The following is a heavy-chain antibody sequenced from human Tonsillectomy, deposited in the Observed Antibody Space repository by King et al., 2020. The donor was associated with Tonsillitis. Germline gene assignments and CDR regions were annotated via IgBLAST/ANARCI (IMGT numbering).Heavy chain of an antibody. CDR3: AHGSTVVPADY. CDR1: GFSLSTSGVG. CDR2: IYWDDDK. Sequence: TLKESGPTLIEPTQTLTLTCTFSGFSLSTSGVGVDWIRQPPGKALEWLAIIYWDDDKRYSPSLRSRLTITKDTSTNQVVLTRTNMDPVDTATYYCAHGSTVVPADYWGQGTLVTVSS. J-gene: IGHJ4*02. D-gene: IGHD2-15*01. V-gene: IGHV2-5*02.